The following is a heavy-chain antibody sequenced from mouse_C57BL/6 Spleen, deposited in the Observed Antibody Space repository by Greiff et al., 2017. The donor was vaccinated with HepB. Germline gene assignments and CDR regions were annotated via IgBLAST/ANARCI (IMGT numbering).Heavy chain of an antibody. V-gene: IGHV1-82*01. CDR3: AREGNYDYDGRFAY. D-gene: IGHD2-4*01. Sequence: VKLMESGPELVKPGASVKISCKASGYAFSSSWMNWVKQRPGKGLEWIGRIYPGDGDTNYNGKFKGKATLTADKSSSTAYMQLSSLTSEDSAVYFCAREGNYDYDGRFAYWGQGTLVTVSA. J-gene: IGHJ3*01. CDR2: IYPGDGDT. CDR1: GYAFSSSW.